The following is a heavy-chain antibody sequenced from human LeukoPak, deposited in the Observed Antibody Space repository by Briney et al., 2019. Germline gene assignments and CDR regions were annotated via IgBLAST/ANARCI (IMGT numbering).Heavy chain of an antibody. V-gene: IGHV3-23*01. CDR1: GFTFSGSA. Sequence: GGSLRLSCAASGFTFSGSAMSWVRQVPGKGLEWVSGISASGGSTSYADSVRGRFTISRDNSKNTLYVQMNSLRDEDTAVYYCARDGGSSWSYFDYWGQGTLVTVSS. J-gene: IGHJ4*02. CDR2: ISASGGST. CDR3: ARDGGSSWSYFDY. D-gene: IGHD6-13*01.